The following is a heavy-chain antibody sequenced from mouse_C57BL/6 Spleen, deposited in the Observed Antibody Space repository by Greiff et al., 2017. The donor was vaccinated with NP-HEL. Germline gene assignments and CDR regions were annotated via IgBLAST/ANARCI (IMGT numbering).Heavy chain of an antibody. Sequence: VKLQESGAELVKPGASVKISCKASGYAFSSYWMNWVKQRPGKGLEWIGQIYPGDGDTTYNGKFKGQATLTADKSSSTAYMQLSSLTSEDSAVYFCARPYYGYDDYYAMDYWGQGTSVTVSS. CDR3: ARPYYGYDDYYAMDY. V-gene: IGHV1-80*01. J-gene: IGHJ4*01. D-gene: IGHD2-9*01. CDR1: GYAFSSYW. CDR2: IYPGDGDT.